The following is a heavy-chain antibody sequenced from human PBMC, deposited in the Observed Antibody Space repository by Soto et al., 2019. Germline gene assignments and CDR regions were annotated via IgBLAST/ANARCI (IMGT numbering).Heavy chain of an antibody. J-gene: IGHJ6*02. Sequence: EVQLVQSGGGLVQPGGSLKLSCSASGFTFSGSDIHWVRQASGRGLEWLGRIRSKPNNFATVYGESVRGRVTFSRDDSQNTAFMQLNRLKSVGTGVSYCARQFSWSYGMDALGLGTTVTVS. D-gene: IGHD3-3*01. CDR1: GFTFSGSD. V-gene: IGHV3-73*02. CDR3: ARQFSWSYGMDA. CDR2: IRSKPNNFAT.